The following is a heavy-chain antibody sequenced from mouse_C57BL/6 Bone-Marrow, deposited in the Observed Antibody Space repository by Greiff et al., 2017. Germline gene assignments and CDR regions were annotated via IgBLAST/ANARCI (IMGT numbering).Heavy chain of an antibody. CDR2: ISRGSSTI. V-gene: IGHV5-17*01. CDR3: ARQRGAMDY. J-gene: IGHJ4*01. Sequence: EVQLVESGGGLVKPGGSLKLSCAASGFTFSDYGMHWVRQAPEKGLAWVAYISRGSSTIYYAATVKGRFTISRDNAKNTLFLQRTGLGSEDTAMYYCARQRGAMDYGGQGTSVTVSS. CDR1: GFTFSDYG.